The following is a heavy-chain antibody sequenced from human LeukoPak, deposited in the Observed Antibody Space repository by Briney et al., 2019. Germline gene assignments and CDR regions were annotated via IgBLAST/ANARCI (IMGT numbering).Heavy chain of an antibody. CDR1: GFTVSSNY. V-gene: IGHV3-66*01. Sequence: GGSLRLSCAASGFTVSSNYMSWVRLAPGKGLEWVSIIYSGGNTYYADSVKGRFTISRDNSKNTLYLQMNSLRAEDTAVYYCARGYCSGTSCYEFDYWGQGTLVTVSS. D-gene: IGHD2-2*01. CDR3: ARGYCSGTSCYEFDY. J-gene: IGHJ4*02. CDR2: IYSGGNT.